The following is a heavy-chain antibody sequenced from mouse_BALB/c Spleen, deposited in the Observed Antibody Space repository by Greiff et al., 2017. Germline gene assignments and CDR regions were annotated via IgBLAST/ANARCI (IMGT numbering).Heavy chain of an antibody. D-gene: IGHD2-3*01. Sequence: VQLQQSGTVLARPGASVKMSCKASGYTFTSYWMHWVKQRPGQGLEWIGAIYPGNSDTSYNQKFKGKAKLTAVTSASTAYMELSSLTNEDSAVYYCTRDDGYYYAMDYWGQGTSVTVSS. CDR1: GYTFTSYW. CDR3: TRDDGYYYAMDY. V-gene: IGHV1-5*01. CDR2: IYPGNSDT. J-gene: IGHJ4*01.